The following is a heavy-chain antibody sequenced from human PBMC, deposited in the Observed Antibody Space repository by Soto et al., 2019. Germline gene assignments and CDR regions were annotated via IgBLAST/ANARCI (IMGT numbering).Heavy chain of an antibody. V-gene: IGHV4-31*03. J-gene: IGHJ5*02. Sequence: SETLSLTCTVSGGSISCGASFWSWIRQPPGKGLEWIANVYYSGSSYYNPSLKSRLTISVDTTKNQFSLQLKSMTAADTAVYYCAKLSCTSSTCYFPGWFDPWGQGTLVTVSS. CDR1: GGSISCGASF. CDR2: VYYSGSS. CDR3: AKLSCTSSTCYFPGWFDP. D-gene: IGHD2-2*01.